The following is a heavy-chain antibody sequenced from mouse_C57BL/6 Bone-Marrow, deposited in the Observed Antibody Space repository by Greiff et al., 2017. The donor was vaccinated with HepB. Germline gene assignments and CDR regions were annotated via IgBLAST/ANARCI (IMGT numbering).Heavy chain of an antibody. CDR1: GYTFTSYW. CDR3: ARLGLRPNAMDY. J-gene: IGHJ4*01. Sequence: QVQLQQPGTELVKPGASVKLSCKASGYTFTSYWMQWVKQRPGQGLEWIGEIDPSDIYTNYNQKFKGKATLTVDTSSSTAYMQLSSLTSEDSAVYYCARLGLRPNAMDYWGQGTSVTVSS. CDR2: IDPSDIYT. V-gene: IGHV1-50*01. D-gene: IGHD1-2*01.